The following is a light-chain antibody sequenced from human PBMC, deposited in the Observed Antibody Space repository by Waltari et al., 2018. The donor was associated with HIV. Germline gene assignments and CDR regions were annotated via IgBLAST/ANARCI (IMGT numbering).Light chain of an antibody. CDR3: SSYTTRNTLL. V-gene: IGLV2-14*01. Sequence: QSALTQPASVSGSPGQSITFSCSGSSSDIGAYNFLSWYQQHPGKAPKLIIYEVSNRPSGVSDRFSGSSSGNTASLTISGLQAEDEADYYCSSYTTRNTLLFGGGTRLTVL. CDR1: SSDIGAYNF. J-gene: IGLJ2*01. CDR2: EVS.